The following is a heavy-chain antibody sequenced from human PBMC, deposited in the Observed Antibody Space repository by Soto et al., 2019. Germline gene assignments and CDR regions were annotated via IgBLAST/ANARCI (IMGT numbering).Heavy chain of an antibody. CDR2: ISGSGRNST. J-gene: IGHJ4*02. V-gene: IGHV3-23*01. CDR3: AKVGGSCCFDY. CDR1: GFTFSTYA. Sequence: EVQLLESGGGLVQPGGSLRLSCAASGFTFSTYAMSWVRLAPGKGLEWVSAISGSGRNSTFYGDSVKGRFTISRDNSKNTLYRQMNSLGAEDTAVYYCAKVGGSCCFDYWGQGTLVTVSS. D-gene: IGHD2-15*01.